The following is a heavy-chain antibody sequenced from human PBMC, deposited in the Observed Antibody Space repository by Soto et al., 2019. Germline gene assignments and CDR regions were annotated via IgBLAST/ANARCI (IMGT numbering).Heavy chain of an antibody. V-gene: IGHV1-18*01. Sequence: GASVKVSCKASGYTFTSYGISWVRQAPGQGLEWMGWISAYNGNTNYAQKLQGRVTMTTDTSTSTAYMELRSLRSDDTAVYYCARCFSGNYPSRPEEQYYFDSWGQGTLVTVSS. J-gene: IGHJ4*02. CDR1: GYTFTSYG. CDR3: ARCFSGNYPSRPEEQYYFDS. CDR2: ISAYNGNT. D-gene: IGHD1-26*01.